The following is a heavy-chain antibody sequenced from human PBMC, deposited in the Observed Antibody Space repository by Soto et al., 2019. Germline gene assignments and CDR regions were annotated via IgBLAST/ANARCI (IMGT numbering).Heavy chain of an antibody. Sequence: SVRLTSSASVFSFSGSAMHWSRPAPAKGLEYVSAISSNGGSTYYADSVKGRFTISRDNSKNTLYLQMSSLRAEYTAVYYGVNDPDAATTAFDTWGQG. CDR2: ISSNGGST. CDR3: VNDPDAATTAFDT. CDR1: VFSFSGSA. D-gene: IGHD2-15*01. V-gene: IGHV3-64D*06. J-gene: IGHJ3*01.